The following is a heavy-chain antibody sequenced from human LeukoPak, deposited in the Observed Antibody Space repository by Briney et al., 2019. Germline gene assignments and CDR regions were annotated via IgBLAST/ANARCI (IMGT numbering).Heavy chain of an antibody. D-gene: IGHD6-19*01. CDR2: IMQDGSEK. Sequence: GGSLRLSCAASGFTFSSYWMSWVRQAPGKGLEWVANIMQDGSEKYYVDSVKGRFTISRDNAMNSLYLQMNSLRAEDTAVYYCASDGSRYSSGWYVRGNFDYWGQGTLVTVSS. J-gene: IGHJ4*02. V-gene: IGHV3-7*01. CDR3: ASDGSRYSSGWYVRGNFDY. CDR1: GFTFSSYW.